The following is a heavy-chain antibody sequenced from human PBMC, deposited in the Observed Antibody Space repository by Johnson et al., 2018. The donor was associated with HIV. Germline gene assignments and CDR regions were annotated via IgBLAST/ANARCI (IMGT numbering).Heavy chain of an antibody. D-gene: IGHD3-10*01. J-gene: IGHJ3*02. CDR2: INWTGGST. CDR1: GFTFDDYG. Sequence: MLLVESGGGVVRPGGSLRLSCAASGFTFDDYGMSWVRQAPGKGLEWVSGINWTGGSTGYADSVKGRFTISRDNAKHSLYLQMNSLRAEDTALYYCARAAAPYYYGSGSYYFDTFDIWGQGTMVTVSS. V-gene: IGHV3-20*04. CDR3: ARAAAPYYYGSGSYYFDTFDI.